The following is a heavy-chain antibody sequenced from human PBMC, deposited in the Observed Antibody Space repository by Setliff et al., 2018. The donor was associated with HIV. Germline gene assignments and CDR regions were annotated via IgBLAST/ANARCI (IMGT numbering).Heavy chain of an antibody. CDR1: GYSFTSHW. Sequence: PGESLKISCRYYGYSFTSHWIGWVRQMPGKGLQWMGILYPGDSDTKYSPSFQGQVTISADRSISTVYLQWNSLKASDTATYYCARQASWGYYFDYWGQGTLVTVSS. CDR3: ARQASWGYYFDY. D-gene: IGHD3-16*01. V-gene: IGHV5-51*01. CDR2: LYPGDSDT. J-gene: IGHJ4*02.